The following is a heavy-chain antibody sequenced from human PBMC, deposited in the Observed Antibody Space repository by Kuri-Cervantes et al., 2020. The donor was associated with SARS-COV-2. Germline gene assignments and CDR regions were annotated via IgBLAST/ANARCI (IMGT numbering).Heavy chain of an antibody. V-gene: IGHV3-23*01. D-gene: IGHD4-11*01. Sequence: GGSLRLSCATSGFTFSGCAMSWVRQAPGKGLEWVSAISAAGGTTYYADSVKGRFTMSRDNSENTLYLQMNSLRAEDTAVYYCAKTPVDYNSGKGPLDYWGQGTLVTVSS. CDR3: AKTPVDYNSGKGPLDY. CDR1: GFTFSGCA. J-gene: IGHJ4*02. CDR2: ISAAGGTT.